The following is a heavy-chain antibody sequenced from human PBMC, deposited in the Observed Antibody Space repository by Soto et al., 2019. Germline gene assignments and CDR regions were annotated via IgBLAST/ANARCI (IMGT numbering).Heavy chain of an antibody. V-gene: IGHV4-4*07. Sequence: QVQLQESGPGLVKPSETLSLTCTVSGGSISSYYWSWIRQPAGKGLEWSGRIYTSGRTNYNPSLERRVTMSADTSKNQYARRRSAVTAADTAVYYCARGMGPTGATGAPGGYWGQGTLVTVSS. CDR2: IYTSGRT. D-gene: IGHD5-12*01. CDR1: GGSISSYY. J-gene: IGHJ4*02. CDR3: ARGMGPTGATGAPGGY.